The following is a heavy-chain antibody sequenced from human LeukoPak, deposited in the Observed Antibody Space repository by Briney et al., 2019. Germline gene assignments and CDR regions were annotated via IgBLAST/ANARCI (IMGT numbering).Heavy chain of an antibody. J-gene: IGHJ4*02. CDR1: GFDLGHYE. V-gene: IGHV3-48*03. D-gene: IGHD3-10*01. CDR2: ISVRAATI. Sequence: GGSLRLSCAASGFDLGHYEVNWVRQAPGKGLEWIAHISVRAATIYYGDSVEGRFTISRDDAKNSLFLQMNSLGAEDTAVYFCAKFGELYYFDHWGQGTLVTVSS. CDR3: AKFGELYYFDH.